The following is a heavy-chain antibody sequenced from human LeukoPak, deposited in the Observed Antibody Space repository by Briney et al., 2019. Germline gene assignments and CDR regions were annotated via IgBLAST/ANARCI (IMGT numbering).Heavy chain of an antibody. CDR2: VHHSGST. Sequence: SETLSLTCTVSGGSISSLYWSWLRQPPGKGLEWIGYVHHSGSTNYNPSLKSRVTISIDTSKNQFSLKLSPVTAADTTVYYCARGYYDNSGYSNPFDYWGQGTLVTVSS. D-gene: IGHD3-22*01. J-gene: IGHJ4*02. CDR3: ARGYYDNSGYSNPFDY. CDR1: GGSISSLY. V-gene: IGHV4-59*11.